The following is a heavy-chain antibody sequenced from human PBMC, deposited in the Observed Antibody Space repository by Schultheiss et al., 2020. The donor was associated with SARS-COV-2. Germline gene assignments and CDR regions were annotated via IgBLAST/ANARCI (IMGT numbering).Heavy chain of an antibody. Sequence: GGSLRLSCAASGFPFSDYYMTWLRQAPGKGLEWVSSISSSSSYTNYADSVKGRFTISRDNAKNSLYLQMNSLRVEDTAIYYCARDTGATTALVFWGQGTLVTVSS. V-gene: IGHV3-11*05. CDR1: GFPFSDYY. D-gene: IGHD1-26*01. CDR2: ISSSSSYT. CDR3: ARDTGATTALVF. J-gene: IGHJ4*02.